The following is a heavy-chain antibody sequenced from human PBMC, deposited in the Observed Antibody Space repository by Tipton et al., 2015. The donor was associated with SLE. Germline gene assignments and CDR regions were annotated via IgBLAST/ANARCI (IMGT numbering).Heavy chain of an antibody. V-gene: IGHV4-31*03. Sequence: TLSLTCTVSGGSISSGGYYWSWIRQHPGKGLEWIGYIYDSGSTYYNPSLESRVIISSDTSKNQLSLQLRSATAADTAFYYRARGWLRTGFAFWGQGALVTVSS. D-gene: IGHD3-16*01. CDR1: GGSISSGGYY. J-gene: IGHJ4*02. CDR2: IYDSGST. CDR3: ARGWLRTGFAF.